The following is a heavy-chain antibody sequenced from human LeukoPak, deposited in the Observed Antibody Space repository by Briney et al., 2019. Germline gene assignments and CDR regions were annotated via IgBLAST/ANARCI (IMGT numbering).Heavy chain of an antibody. CDR2: IYWNDDK. CDR1: GFSLSTSGVG. J-gene: IGHJ5*02. D-gene: IGHD6-13*01. CDR3: AHSRGMYSSSYHWFDP. V-gene: IGHV2-5*01. Sequence: SGPTLVKPTQTLTLTCTFSGFSLSTSGVGVGWIRQPPGKALEWLALIYWNDDKRYSPSLKSRLTITKDTSKNQVVLTMTNMDPVDTATYYCAHSRGMYSSSYHWFDPWGQGTLVTVSS.